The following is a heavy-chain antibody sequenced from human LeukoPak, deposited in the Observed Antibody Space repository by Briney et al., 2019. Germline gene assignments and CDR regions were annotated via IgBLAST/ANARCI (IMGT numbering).Heavy chain of an antibody. CDR3: ARDGAVAGYFDL. D-gene: IGHD6-19*01. J-gene: IGHJ2*01. V-gene: IGHV4-31*03. CDR1: GGSISSGGYY. CDR2: IYYSGST. Sequence: SETLSLTCTVSGGSISSGGYYWSWIRQHPGKGLEWIGYIYYSGSTYYNPSLKSRVTISVDTSKNQFSLKLSSVTAADTAVYYCARDGAVAGYFDLWGRGTLVTVSS.